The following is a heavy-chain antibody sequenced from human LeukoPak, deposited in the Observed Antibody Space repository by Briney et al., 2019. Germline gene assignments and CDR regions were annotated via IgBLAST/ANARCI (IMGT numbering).Heavy chain of an antibody. J-gene: IGHJ4*02. CDR2: IYYSGST. CDR3: ARGLIASGNDY. D-gene: IGHD2-8*01. V-gene: IGHV4-30-4*01. Sequence: SETLSLTCTLSGGSISSGDYYGGCVRQPPGKGLEWIGYIYYSGSTYYNPSLKSRVTISVDTSKNQFSLKLSSVTAADTAVYYCARGLIASGNDYWGQGTLVTVSS. CDR1: GGSISSGDYY.